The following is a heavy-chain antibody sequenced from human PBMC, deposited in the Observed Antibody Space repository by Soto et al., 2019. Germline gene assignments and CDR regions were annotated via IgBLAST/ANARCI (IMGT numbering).Heavy chain of an antibody. CDR2: TYYRSKWYD. CDR3: AREVYSSGWLDY. V-gene: IGHV6-1*01. J-gene: IGHJ4*02. Sequence: SQTLSLTCAISGDSVSSDSAAWNWIRQSPSRGLEWLGRTYYRSKWYDDYAVYVKSRISINPDTSKNQFSLQLNSVTPEDTAVYYCAREVYSSGWLDYWGQGTLVTVSS. D-gene: IGHD6-19*01. CDR1: GDSVSSDSAA.